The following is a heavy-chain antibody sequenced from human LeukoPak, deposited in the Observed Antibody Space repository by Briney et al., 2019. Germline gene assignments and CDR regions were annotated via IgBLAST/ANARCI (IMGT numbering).Heavy chain of an antibody. J-gene: IGHJ3*02. D-gene: IGHD1-26*01. Sequence: GGSLRLSCKASGFTFKYAWMRWLRQAPGKGLEWVGRIKSKTDGGTTDYAAPVKGRLTISRDDSKNTVYLQMDSLKSEDTAVYYCSTDEYNWSFSSGFDNCGQGTMVTVSS. CDR1: GFTFKYAW. V-gene: IGHV3-15*01. CDR2: IKSKTDGGTT. CDR3: STDEYNWSFSSGFDN.